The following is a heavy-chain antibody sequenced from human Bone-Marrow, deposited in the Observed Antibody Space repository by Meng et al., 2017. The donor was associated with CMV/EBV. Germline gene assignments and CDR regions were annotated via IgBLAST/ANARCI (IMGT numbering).Heavy chain of an antibody. CDR3: ARDLVRFLEWLPRSVGSFYYYYGMDV. CDR1: GYTFTGHY. V-gene: IGHV1-2*02. D-gene: IGHD3-3*01. Sequence: ASVKVSCKASGYTFTGHYIHWVRQTPGQGLEWMGWIDPKNGATSYAEKFQGRVTMTRDTSISTAYMELSSLRSDDTARYFCARDLVRFLEWLPRSVGSFYYYYGMDVWGQGNTVTVSS. J-gene: IGHJ6*02. CDR2: IDPKNGAT.